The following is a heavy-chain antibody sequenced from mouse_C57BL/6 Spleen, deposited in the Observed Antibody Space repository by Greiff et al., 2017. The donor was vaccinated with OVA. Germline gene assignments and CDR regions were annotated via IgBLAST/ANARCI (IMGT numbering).Heavy chain of an antibody. V-gene: IGHV5-4*01. Sequence: EVKLVESGGGLVKPGGSLKLSCAASGFTFSSYAMSWVRQTPEKRLEWVATISDGGSYTYYPDNVKGRFTISRDNAKNNLYLQMSHLKYEDAAMYYGARDRELGFAYWGQGTPLTVSS. CDR3: ARDRELGFAY. J-gene: IGHJ2*01. CDR1: GFTFSSYA. CDR2: ISDGGSYT. D-gene: IGHD4-1*01.